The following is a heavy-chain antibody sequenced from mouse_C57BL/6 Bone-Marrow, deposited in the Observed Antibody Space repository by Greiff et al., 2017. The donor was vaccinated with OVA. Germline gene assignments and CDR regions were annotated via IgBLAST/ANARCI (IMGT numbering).Heavy chain of an antibody. V-gene: IGHV1-81*01. CDR1: GYTFTSYG. CDR3: ARGGLAY. CDR2: IYPRSGNT. J-gene: IGHJ2*01. Sequence: QVQLQQSGAELARPGASVKLSCKASGYTFTSYGISWVKQRTGQGLEWIGEIYPRSGNTYYNEKFKGKATLTADKSSSTAYMELRSLTSEDSAVYFCARGGLAYSGQGTTLTVSS. D-gene: IGHD3-3*01.